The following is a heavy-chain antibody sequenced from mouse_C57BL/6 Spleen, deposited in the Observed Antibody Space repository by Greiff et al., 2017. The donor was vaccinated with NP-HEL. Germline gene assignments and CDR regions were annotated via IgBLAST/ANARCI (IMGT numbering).Heavy chain of an antibody. CDR3: AREGTMVYYYAMDY. Sequence: VQLQQSGAELVRPGSSVKMSCKTSGYTFTSYGINGVKQRLGRGREGIGYIYIGNGYTEYNEKFKGKATLTSDTSSSTAYMQLSSLTSEDSAIYFCAREGTMVYYYAMDYWGQGTSVTVSS. J-gene: IGHJ4*01. CDR1: GYTFTSYG. V-gene: IGHV1-58*01. D-gene: IGHD2-2*01. CDR2: IYIGNGYT.